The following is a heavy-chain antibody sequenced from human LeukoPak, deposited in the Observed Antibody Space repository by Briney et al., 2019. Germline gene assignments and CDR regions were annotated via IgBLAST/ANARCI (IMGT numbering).Heavy chain of an antibody. V-gene: IGHV3-53*01. D-gene: IGHD7-27*01. J-gene: IGHJ3*02. Sequence: GGSLRLSCAASGFTVSSNYMSWVRQAPGKGLEWVSVIYSGGSTYYADSVKGRFTISRDNSKNTLYLQMNSLRAEDTAVYYCAKFDTGDTEDAFDIWGQGTMVTVSS. CDR3: AKFDTGDTEDAFDI. CDR2: IYSGGST. CDR1: GFTVSSNY.